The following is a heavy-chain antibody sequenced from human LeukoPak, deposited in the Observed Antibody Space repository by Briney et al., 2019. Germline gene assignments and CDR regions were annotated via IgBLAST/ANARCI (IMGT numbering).Heavy chain of an antibody. V-gene: IGHV4-34*01. J-gene: IGHJ5*02. CDR2: INARGDT. CDR3: ARGQVPAARGYNWFDP. CDR1: GWSFNDYY. Sequence: SETLSLTCAVSGWSFNDYYWNWIRHPPGKGLEWIGEINARGDTNHNPSLKSRVTISVDTSKKQFSLRLTSMIAADTALYYCARGQVPAARGYNWFDPWGQGTLVTVSS. D-gene: IGHD2-2*01.